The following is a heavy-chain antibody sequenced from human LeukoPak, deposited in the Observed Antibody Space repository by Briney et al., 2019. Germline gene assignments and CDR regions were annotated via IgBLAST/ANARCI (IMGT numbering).Heavy chain of an antibody. CDR2: ISFDGGNK. Sequence: GGSLRLSCAASGFTFSSYAMHWVRQAPGKGLEWVAVISFDGGNKYYADPVKGRFTVSRDNSKNTLYLQMNSLRAEDTAVYYCARDEGYCSSTSCYVYGMDVWGQGTTVTVSS. D-gene: IGHD2-2*01. V-gene: IGHV3-30*04. J-gene: IGHJ6*02. CDR1: GFTFSSYA. CDR3: ARDEGYCSSTSCYVYGMDV.